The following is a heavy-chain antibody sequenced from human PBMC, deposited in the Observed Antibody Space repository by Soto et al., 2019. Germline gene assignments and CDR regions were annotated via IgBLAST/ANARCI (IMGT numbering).Heavy chain of an antibody. J-gene: IGHJ6*02. CDR2: IVVGSGNT. D-gene: IGHD3-3*01. CDR1: GFTFTSSA. CDR3: AATPFFGVVIKMRMDV. Sequence: GASVKVSCKASGFTFTSSAVQWVRQARGQRLEWIGWIVVGSGNTNYAQKFQERVTITRDMSTSTAYMELSSLRSEDTAVYYCAATPFFGVVIKMRMDVWGQGTTVTVS. V-gene: IGHV1-58*01.